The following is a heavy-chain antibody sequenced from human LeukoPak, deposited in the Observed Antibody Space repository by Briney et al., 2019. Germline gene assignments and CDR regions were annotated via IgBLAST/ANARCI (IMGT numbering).Heavy chain of an antibody. CDR3: AKEGESGYSGGFDY. D-gene: IGHD3-3*01. V-gene: IGHV3-30*18. CDR1: GFTSKKYG. CDR2: ISHDGSDK. J-gene: IGHJ4*02. Sequence: GRSLRLSCAASGFTSKKYGMHWVRQAPGKGLEWVAFISHDGSDKYYADSVKGRFIISSDNSKNTQFLQMNSLRVEDTAMYYCAKEGESGYSGGFDYWGQGTLVTVSS.